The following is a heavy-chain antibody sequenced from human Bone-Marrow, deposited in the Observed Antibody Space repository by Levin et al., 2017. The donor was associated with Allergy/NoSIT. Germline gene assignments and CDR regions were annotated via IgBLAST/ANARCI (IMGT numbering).Heavy chain of an antibody. D-gene: IGHD3-16*01. CDR3: AKRGRPHGLDV. Sequence: GESLKISCEASGYTFTDYYLHWVRQAPGQGLEWMGWINPALGTTYYAQNFEGRVTMTRDTSIHTAYMEVSSLRSDDTAVYYCAKRGRPHGLDVWGQGTTVTVSS. CDR2: INPALGTT. V-gene: IGHV1-2*02. J-gene: IGHJ6*02. CDR1: GYTFTDYY.